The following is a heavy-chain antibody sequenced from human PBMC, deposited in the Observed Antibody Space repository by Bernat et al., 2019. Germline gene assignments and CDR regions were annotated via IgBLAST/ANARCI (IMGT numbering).Heavy chain of an antibody. CDR2: IIPFLGIA. CDR1: GGTFSSYA. Sequence: QVQLVQSGAEVKKPGSSVKVSCKASGGTFSSYAISWVRQAPGQGLEWMGRIIPFLGIANYAQKFQGSVTITADKSTSTAYMELSSLRSEDTAVYYCARGSRYYDFWSGYPKDYGMDVWGQGTTVTVSS. D-gene: IGHD3-3*01. V-gene: IGHV1-69*04. CDR3: ARGSRYYDFWSGYPKDYGMDV. J-gene: IGHJ6*02.